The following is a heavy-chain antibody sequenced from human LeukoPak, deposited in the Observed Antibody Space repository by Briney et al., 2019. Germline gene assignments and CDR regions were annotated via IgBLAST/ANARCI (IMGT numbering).Heavy chain of an antibody. J-gene: IGHJ6*02. Sequence: PSQTLSLTCTVSGGSISSGDYYWSWIRQPPGKGLEWIGYIYYSGSTYYNPSLKSRVTISVDTSKNQFSLKLSSVTAADTAVYYCARGNYDILTVNGMDVWGQGTTVTVSS. V-gene: IGHV4-30-4*01. CDR1: GGSISSGDYY. CDR2: IYYSGST. D-gene: IGHD3-9*01. CDR3: ARGNYDILTVNGMDV.